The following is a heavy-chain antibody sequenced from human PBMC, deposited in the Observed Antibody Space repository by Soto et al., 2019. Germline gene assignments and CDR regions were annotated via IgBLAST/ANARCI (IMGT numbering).Heavy chain of an antibody. V-gene: IGHV4-39*01. J-gene: IGHJ5*02. CDR2: VYFSGTT. CDR3: ATRTRQGWFDP. CDR1: GDSISSNSHY. Sequence: QLQLQESGPGLVKPSETLSLNCIVSGDSISSNSHYWGWIRQPPGKGLEWIGSVYFSGTTYYNPSLKSRVTISVDTSKNHFSLKLSSVTAADTAVYYCATRTRQGWFDPWGQGTLVTVSS.